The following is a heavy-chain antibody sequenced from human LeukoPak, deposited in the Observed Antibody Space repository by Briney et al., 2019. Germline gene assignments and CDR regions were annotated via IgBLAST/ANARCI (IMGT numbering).Heavy chain of an antibody. J-gene: IGHJ4*02. CDR1: GYSVSSAYY. CDR3: ARGLWFGDENPPYFDY. D-gene: IGHD3-10*01. Sequence: SETLSLTCTVSGYSVSSAYYGCWIRQPPGKGLEWIGSIYHSASTSYNPSLKSPVTISVDTSKSQFSLKLSSVTAADTAVYYCARGLWFGDENPPYFDYWGQGTLVTVSS. CDR2: IYHSAST. V-gene: IGHV4-38-2*02.